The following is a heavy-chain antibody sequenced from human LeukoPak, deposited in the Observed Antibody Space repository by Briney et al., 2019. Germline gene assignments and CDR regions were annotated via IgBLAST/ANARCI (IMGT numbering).Heavy chain of an antibody. J-gene: IGHJ3*02. Sequence: SETLSLTCTVSGGSISSYYWSWIRQPAGKGLEWIGRIYTSGSTNYNPSLKSRVTMLVDTSKNQFSLKLSSVTAADTAVYYCARKRADGSYSLAFDIWGQGTMVTVSS. V-gene: IGHV4-4*07. CDR3: ARKRADGSYSLAFDI. D-gene: IGHD1-26*01. CDR2: IYTSGST. CDR1: GGSISSYY.